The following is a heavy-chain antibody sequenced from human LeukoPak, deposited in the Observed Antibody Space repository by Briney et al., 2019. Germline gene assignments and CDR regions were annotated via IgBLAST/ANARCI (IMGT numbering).Heavy chain of an antibody. CDR2: IYTSGNT. CDR3: ARSGYSSRDFDY. J-gene: IGHJ4*02. D-gene: IGHD6-13*01. Sequence: SETLSLTCTVSGGSISSGTYYWNWIRQPAGKGLEWIGRIYTSGNTNYHPSLKSRVTISVDTSKNQFSLKLSSVTAADTAVYYCARSGYSSRDFDYWGQGTLVTVSS. CDR1: GGSISSGTYY. V-gene: IGHV4-61*02.